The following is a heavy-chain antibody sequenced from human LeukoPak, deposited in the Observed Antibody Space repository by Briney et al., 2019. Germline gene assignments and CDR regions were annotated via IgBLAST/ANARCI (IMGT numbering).Heavy chain of an antibody. D-gene: IGHD3-10*01. CDR3: AKPQSVGELLWAFDI. Sequence: GGSLRLSCAASGFTFDDYAMHWVRQAPGKGLEWVSGISWNSGSIGYADSVKGRFTISRDNAKNSPYLQMNSLRAEDTALYYCAKPQSVGELLWAFDIWGQGTMVTVSS. V-gene: IGHV3-9*01. J-gene: IGHJ3*02. CDR1: GFTFDDYA. CDR2: ISWNSGSI.